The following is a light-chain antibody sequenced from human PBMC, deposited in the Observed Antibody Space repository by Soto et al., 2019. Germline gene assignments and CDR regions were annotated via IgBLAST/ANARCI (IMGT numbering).Light chain of an antibody. CDR2: GAS. V-gene: IGKV3-20*01. CDR1: QSVSSSY. J-gene: IGKJ4*01. CDR3: QQYGSSPLT. Sequence: EIVLTQSPGTLSLSPGERATLSCRASQSVSSSYLAWYQQKPGQAPRRLIYGASSRATGIPDRFSGSGSGTDCTLTISRLEPEDFAVYYWQQYGSSPLTFGGGTKVEIK.